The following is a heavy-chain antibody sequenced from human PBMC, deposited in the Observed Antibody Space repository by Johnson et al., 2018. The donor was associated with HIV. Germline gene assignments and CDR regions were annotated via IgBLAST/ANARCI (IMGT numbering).Heavy chain of an antibody. V-gene: IGHV3-23*04. CDR1: GFTFSDYY. CDR3: ARGGYNHGFDI. J-gene: IGHJ3*02. D-gene: IGHD5-24*01. Sequence: VQLVESGGGLVKPGGSLRLSCAASGFTFSDYYMSWIRQAPGKGLEWVSAISGSGGSTYYADSVKGRFTISRDNSKNTLYLQLDSLRVDDTAVYYCARGGYNHGFDIWGQGTLVTVSS. CDR2: ISGSGGST.